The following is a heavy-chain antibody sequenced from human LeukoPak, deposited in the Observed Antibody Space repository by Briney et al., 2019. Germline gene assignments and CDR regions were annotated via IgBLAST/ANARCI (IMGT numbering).Heavy chain of an antibody. CDR2: ISSSSSYI. CDR3: AGYYYDSSGYLGFDY. D-gene: IGHD3-22*01. V-gene: IGHV3-21*01. CDR1: GFTFSSYS. Sequence: PGGSLRLSCAASGFTFSSYSMNWVRLAPGKGLEWVSSISSSSSYIYYADSVKGRFTISRDNAKNSLYLQMNSLRAEDTAVYYCAGYYYDSSGYLGFDYWGQGTLVTVSS. J-gene: IGHJ4*02.